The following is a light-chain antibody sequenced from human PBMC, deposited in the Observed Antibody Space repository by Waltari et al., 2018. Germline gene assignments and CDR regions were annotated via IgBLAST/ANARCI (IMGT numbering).Light chain of an antibody. V-gene: IGKV1-12*01. Sequence: DIQMTQSPSSLSVSVGDTVTHTCRASQSISSWLDWYQQKPGKAPKLLIYKASSLQSGVPSRFSGSGSGTEFTLTISSLLPEDFATYYCLQYNSSPFTFGPGTKLDIK. CDR2: KAS. J-gene: IGKJ3*01. CDR3: LQYNSSPFT. CDR1: QSISSW.